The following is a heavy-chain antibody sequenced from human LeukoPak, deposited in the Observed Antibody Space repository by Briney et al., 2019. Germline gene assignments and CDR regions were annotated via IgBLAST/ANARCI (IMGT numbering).Heavy chain of an antibody. CDR2: ISYDGSNK. Sequence: PGGSLRLSCAASGFTFSSNRMNWVRQTPGKGLEWVAVISYDGSNKYYADSVKGRFTISKDNSKNTLYLQMNSLRAEDTAVYYCAREWWQGYFDYWGQGTLVTVSS. CDR1: GFTFSSNR. CDR3: AREWWQGYFDY. D-gene: IGHD2-15*01. V-gene: IGHV3-30-3*01. J-gene: IGHJ4*02.